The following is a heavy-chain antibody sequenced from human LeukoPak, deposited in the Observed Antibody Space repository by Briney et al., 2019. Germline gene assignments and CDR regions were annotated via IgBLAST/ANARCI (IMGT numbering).Heavy chain of an antibody. Sequence: PSETLSLTCTVSDDSIESHFWTWIRQPPGKGLEWIGYVYYSGSGSSNPSLKSRLTMSVDTSKSQFYLNLNSVTTADTAMYYCARGSRRHYDGSGYYFGEFDYWGQGILVTVSS. J-gene: IGHJ4*02. V-gene: IGHV4-59*11. D-gene: IGHD3-22*01. CDR1: DDSIESHF. CDR3: ARGSRRHYDGSGYYFGEFDY. CDR2: VYYSGSG.